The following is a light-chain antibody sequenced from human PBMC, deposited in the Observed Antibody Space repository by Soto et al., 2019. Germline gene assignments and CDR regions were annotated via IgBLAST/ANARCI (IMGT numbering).Light chain of an antibody. V-gene: IGKV1-39*01. CDR2: GAS. Sequence: IQLTQSPSSLSASVGDRVTITCRASQTISIFLNWYQQKPGKAPKLLIYGASTLQSGVPSRFSGSGSGTEFTLTIGGLQPDDFATYYCQHYNAFPWPFGQGTKVDIK. J-gene: IGKJ1*01. CDR3: QHYNAFPWP. CDR1: QTISIF.